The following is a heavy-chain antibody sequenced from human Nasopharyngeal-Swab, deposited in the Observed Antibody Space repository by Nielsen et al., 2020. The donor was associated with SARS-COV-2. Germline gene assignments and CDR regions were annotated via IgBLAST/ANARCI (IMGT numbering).Heavy chain of an antibody. D-gene: IGHD6-19*01. CDR1: GFTFSSYW. V-gene: IGHV3-7*03. CDR3: AKYTSGWGWFDP. Sequence: GGSLRLSCAAFGFTFSSYWMSWVRQAPGKGLGWVAKIKQDGSEKYYVDSVKGRFTISRDNAKNSLYLQLNSLRAEDTAMYYCAKYTSGWGWFDPWGLGTLVTVSS. CDR2: IKQDGSEK. J-gene: IGHJ5*02.